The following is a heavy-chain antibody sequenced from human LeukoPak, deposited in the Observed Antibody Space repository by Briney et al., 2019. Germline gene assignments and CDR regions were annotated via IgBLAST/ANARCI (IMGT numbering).Heavy chain of an antibody. J-gene: IGHJ3*01. CDR1: GGSVSSFF. CDR2: MFANGNA. Sequence: PSETLSLTCSVSGGSVSSFFWSWIRQPAGRGLEWLGRMFANGNANYNPSLKSRISMSVDTSKSQFSLTLTSVTAADTAIYYCARDIVAASSDGFDVWGKGTTVIVSS. D-gene: IGHD2-21*01. CDR3: ARDIVAASSDGFDV. V-gene: IGHV4-4*07.